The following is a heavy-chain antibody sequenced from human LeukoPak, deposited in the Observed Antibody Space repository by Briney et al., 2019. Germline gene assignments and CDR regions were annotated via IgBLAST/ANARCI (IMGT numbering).Heavy chain of an antibody. V-gene: IGHV4-4*07. CDR3: ARGNAVDMLRGAYDF. J-gene: IGHJ4*02. CDR1: GGSTFNTY. D-gene: IGHD3-10*01. CDR2: IYTSGGT. Sequence: SETLSSTSTSPGGSTFNTYWNGIRKPAGKERNXXGRIYTSGGTKYNPSLKSRVSMSVDTSKTNFSRRLGSVTAADTAVYYCARGNAVDMLRGAYDFWGQGTLVTVSS.